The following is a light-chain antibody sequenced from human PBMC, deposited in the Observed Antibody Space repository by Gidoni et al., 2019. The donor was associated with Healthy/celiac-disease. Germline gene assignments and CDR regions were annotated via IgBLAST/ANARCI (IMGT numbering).Light chain of an antibody. CDR2: EVS. Sequence: QSALTQPPSASVSPGQSVTISCTGPSSDVGGYNYVSWYQQHPGNAPKLMIYEVSKRPSGVPDRFSGSKSGNTASLTVSGLQAEDEADYYCSSYAGSNNLVFGGGTKLTVL. CDR1: SSDVGGYNY. V-gene: IGLV2-8*01. CDR3: SSYAGSNNLV. J-gene: IGLJ2*01.